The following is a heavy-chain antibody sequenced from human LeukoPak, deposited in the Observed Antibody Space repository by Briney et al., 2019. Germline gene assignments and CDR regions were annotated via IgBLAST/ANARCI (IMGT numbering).Heavy chain of an antibody. Sequence: SETLSLTCTVSGVSISSYYWSWVRQPPGKGLEWIGYIYTSGSTNYNPSLKSRVTISVDTSKNQFSLKLSSVTAADTAVYYCARQNTRGYGGNYSPVAWFDPWGQGTLVTVSS. CDR1: GVSISSYY. J-gene: IGHJ5*02. CDR2: IYTSGST. D-gene: IGHD4-23*01. CDR3: ARQNTRGYGGNYSPVAWFDP. V-gene: IGHV4-4*09.